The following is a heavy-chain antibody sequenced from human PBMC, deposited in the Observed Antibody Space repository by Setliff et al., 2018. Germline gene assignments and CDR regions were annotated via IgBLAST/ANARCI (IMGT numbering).Heavy chain of an antibody. J-gene: IGHJ5*02. D-gene: IGHD3-3*01. V-gene: IGHV1-18*01. CDR3: VREGLSFGPGCCPNWLDP. Sequence: AASVKVSCKTSGYTFTNYGINWVRQAPGQRLEWVGWISAYNGDTNYAQKFQGRVTLTRDTSITTVYMELSTLTSDDTAVYYCVREGLSFGPGCCPNWLDPWGQGTLVTVSS. CDR2: ISAYNGDT. CDR1: GYTFTNYG.